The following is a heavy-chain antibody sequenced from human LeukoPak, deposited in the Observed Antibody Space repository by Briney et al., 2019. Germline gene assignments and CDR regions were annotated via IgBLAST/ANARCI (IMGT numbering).Heavy chain of an antibody. CDR1: GFTFSSYA. CDR3: AKDRAEYGSGWYHADYYYYGMDV. V-gene: IGHV3-23*01. Sequence: GGSLRLSCAASGFTFSSYAMSWVRQAPGKGLEWVSAISGSGGSTYYADSVKGRFTISRDNSKNTLYLQMNSLRAEDTAVYYCAKDRAEYGSGWYHADYYYYGMDVWGQGTTVTVSS. CDR2: ISGSGGST. J-gene: IGHJ6*02. D-gene: IGHD6-19*01.